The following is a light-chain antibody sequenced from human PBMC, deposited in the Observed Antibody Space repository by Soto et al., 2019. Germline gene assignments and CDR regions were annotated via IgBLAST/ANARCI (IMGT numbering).Light chain of an antibody. J-gene: IGKJ2*01. CDR3: QQYGSSPPYT. CDR2: GSS. Sequence: EIVLTQSPGTLSLSPGERATLSCRASQSVTGSYLAWYQQKSGQSPRLLIYGSSHRATGIPDRFSGSGSGTDFTLTISRVEPEDFAVYYCQQYGSSPPYTFGQGTKLEIK. V-gene: IGKV3-20*01. CDR1: QSVTGSY.